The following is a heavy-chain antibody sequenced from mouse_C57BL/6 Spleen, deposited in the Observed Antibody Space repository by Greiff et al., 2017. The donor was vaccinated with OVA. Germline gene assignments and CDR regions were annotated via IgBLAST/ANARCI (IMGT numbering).Heavy chain of an antibody. J-gene: IGHJ1*03. Sequence: EVTLVESGGGLVQPKGSLKLSCAASGFTFNTYAMHWVRQAPGKGLEWVARIRSKSSNYATYYADSVKDRFTISRDDSQSMLYLQMNNLKTEDTAMYYCVREGTTVVPYWYFDVWGTGTTVTVSS. CDR1: GFTFNTYA. D-gene: IGHD1-1*01. V-gene: IGHV10-3*01. CDR2: IRSKSSNYAT. CDR3: VREGTTVVPYWYFDV.